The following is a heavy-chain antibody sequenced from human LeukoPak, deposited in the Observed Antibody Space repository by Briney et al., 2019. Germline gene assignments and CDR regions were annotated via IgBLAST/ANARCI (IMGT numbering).Heavy chain of an antibody. V-gene: IGHV4-61*02. J-gene: IGHJ4*02. D-gene: IGHD3-22*01. Sequence: SQTLSLTCTVSGGSISSGSYYWSWIRQPAGKGLEWIGRIYTSGSTNYNPSLKSRVTISVDTSKNQFSLKLSSVTAADTAVYYCASHDYYYDSSGSLDEYYFDYWGQGTLVTVSS. CDR3: ASHDYYYDSSGSLDEYYFDY. CDR2: IYTSGST. CDR1: GGSISSGSYY.